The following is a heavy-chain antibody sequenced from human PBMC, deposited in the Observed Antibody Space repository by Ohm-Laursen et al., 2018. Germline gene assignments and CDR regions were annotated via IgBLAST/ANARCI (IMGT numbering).Heavy chain of an antibody. CDR2: INPSDGKT. J-gene: IGHJ6*02. V-gene: IGHV1-46*01. CDR1: GYTFTSYY. CDR3: ARAPLDYYYYYGMDV. Sequence: ASVKVSCKASGYTFTSYYMHWVRQAPGQGLEWMGVINPSDGKTSNAQKFQGRVTMTRDTSTSTVYMELSSLRSEDTAVYYCARAPLDYYYYYGMDVWGQGTTVTVSS.